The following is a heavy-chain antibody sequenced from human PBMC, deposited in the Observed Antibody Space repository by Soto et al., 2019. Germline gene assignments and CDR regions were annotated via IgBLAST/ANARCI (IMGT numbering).Heavy chain of an antibody. CDR1: GGSISSRNW. J-gene: IGHJ5*02. CDR2: IYHSGST. CDR3: AKDSGYNYGYFRWFDP. Sequence: SETLSLTCTVSGGSISSRNWWNWVRQPPGKGLEWIGKIYHSGSTNYNPSLKSRVTISVDTSKSQFSLKLSSVTAADTAVYYCAKDSGYNYGYFRWFDPWGQGTLVTVSS. D-gene: IGHD5-18*01. V-gene: IGHV4-4*02.